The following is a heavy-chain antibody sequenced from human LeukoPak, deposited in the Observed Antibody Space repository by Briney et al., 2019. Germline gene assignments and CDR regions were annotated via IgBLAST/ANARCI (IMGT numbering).Heavy chain of an antibody. V-gene: IGHV4-34*01. Sequence: PSETLSLTCAIYGGSFSGYYWSWIRQPPGKGLEWIGEINHSGSTNYNPSLKSRVTISVDTSKNQFSLKLSSVTAADTAVYYCARHRGIGPGEFDYWGQGTLVTVSS. CDR3: ARHRGIGPGEFDY. D-gene: IGHD1-26*01. J-gene: IGHJ4*02. CDR1: GGSFSGYY. CDR2: INHSGST.